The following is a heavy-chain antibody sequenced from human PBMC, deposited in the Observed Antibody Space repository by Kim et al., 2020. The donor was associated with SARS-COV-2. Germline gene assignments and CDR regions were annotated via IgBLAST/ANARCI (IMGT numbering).Heavy chain of an antibody. Sequence: ASVKVSCKASGYTFTGYYMHWVRQAPGQGLEWMGRINPNSGGTNYAQKFQGRVTMTRDTSISTAYMELSRLRSDDTAVYYCAREMFEAARPWGYYYYGMDVWGQGTTVTVSS. CDR1: GYTFTGYY. D-gene: IGHD6-6*01. CDR3: AREMFEAARPWGYYYYGMDV. V-gene: IGHV1-2*06. CDR2: INPNSGGT. J-gene: IGHJ6*02.